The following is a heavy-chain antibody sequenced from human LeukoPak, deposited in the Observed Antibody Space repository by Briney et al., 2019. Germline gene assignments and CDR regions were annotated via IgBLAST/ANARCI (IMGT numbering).Heavy chain of an antibody. D-gene: IGHD5-18*01. CDR3: ARGTRGYSYGYYY. J-gene: IGHJ4*02. CDR2: IYSGGST. Sequence: PGGSLRLSCAASGFTVSSNYMSWVRQAPGKGLEWVSVIYSGGSTYYADSEKGRFTISRDNSKNTLYLQMNSLRAEDTAVYYCARGTRGYSYGYYYWGQGTLVTVSS. V-gene: IGHV3-66*01. CDR1: GFTVSSNY.